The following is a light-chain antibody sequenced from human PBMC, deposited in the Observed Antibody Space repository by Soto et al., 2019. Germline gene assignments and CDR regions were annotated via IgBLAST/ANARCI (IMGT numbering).Light chain of an antibody. J-gene: IGLJ1*01. CDR1: SSDVGGYNY. V-gene: IGLV2-14*01. CDR2: EVS. CDR3: SSYTSSSTLSV. Sequence: QSALTQPASVSGSPGQSITIPCTGTSSDVGGYNYVSWYQQHPGTAPKLMIYEVSNRPSGVSNRFSGSMSGNTASLTISGLQAEDEADYYRSSYTSSSTLSVFGTGTKVTVL.